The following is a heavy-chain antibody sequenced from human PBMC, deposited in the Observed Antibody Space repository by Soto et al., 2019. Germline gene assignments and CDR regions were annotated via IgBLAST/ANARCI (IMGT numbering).Heavy chain of an antibody. CDR3: ARMYYDFWSGYYLFDP. CDR2: IFQSGST. Sequence: PSETQCHTYAVSGGSITSIDWWNWVRQSPGKGLEWIGEIFQSGSTNYNPSLKSRVTISVDTSKNQFSLKLSSVTAADTAVYYCARMYYDFWSGYYLFDPWGQGTLVTVSS. CDR1: GGSITSIDW. D-gene: IGHD3-3*01. V-gene: IGHV4-4*02. J-gene: IGHJ5*02.